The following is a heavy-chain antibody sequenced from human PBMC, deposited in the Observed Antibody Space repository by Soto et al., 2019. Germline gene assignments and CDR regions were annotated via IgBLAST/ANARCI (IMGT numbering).Heavy chain of an antibody. V-gene: IGHV4-61*01. CDR3: ARGRGYGYGIDY. J-gene: IGHJ4*02. CDR1: GGSVSSGNHY. Sequence: QVQLQESGPGLVKPSETLSLTCIVSGGSVSSGNHYWSWIRQPPGKVLEFIAFVLYSGGDNYNRSLKSRVTMSFDTSKNQFSLNLRSVTAVDTAVYYCARGRGYGYGIDYWGQGILVTVSS. CDR2: VLYSGGD. D-gene: IGHD5-18*01.